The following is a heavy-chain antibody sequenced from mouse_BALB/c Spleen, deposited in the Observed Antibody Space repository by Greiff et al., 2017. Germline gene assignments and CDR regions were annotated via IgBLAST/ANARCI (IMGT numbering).Heavy chain of an antibody. Sequence: DLVKPGASVKLSCKASGYTFTSYWINWIKQRPGQGLEWIGRIAPGSGSTYYNEMFKGKATLTVDTSSSTAYIQLSSLSSEDTAVYYCARTGKRAMDYWGQGTSVTVSS. D-gene: IGHD2-1*01. J-gene: IGHJ4*01. CDR1: GYTFTSYW. V-gene: IGHV1S41*01. CDR3: ARTGKRAMDY. CDR2: IAPGSGST.